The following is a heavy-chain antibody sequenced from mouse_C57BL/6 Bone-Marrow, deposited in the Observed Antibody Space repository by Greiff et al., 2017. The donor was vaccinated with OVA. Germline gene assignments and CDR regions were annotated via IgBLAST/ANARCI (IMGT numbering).Heavy chain of an antibody. CDR2: IDPSDSET. CDR3: ARGGTVVAKAMDY. Sequence: QVQLQQPGAELVRPGSSVKLSCKASGYTFTSYWMHWVKQRPIQGLEWIGNIDPSDSETHYNQKFKDKATLTVDKSSSTAYMQISSLTSEDSAVYYCARGGTVVAKAMDYWGQGTSVTVSS. D-gene: IGHD1-1*01. V-gene: IGHV1-52*01. CDR1: GYTFTSYW. J-gene: IGHJ4*01.